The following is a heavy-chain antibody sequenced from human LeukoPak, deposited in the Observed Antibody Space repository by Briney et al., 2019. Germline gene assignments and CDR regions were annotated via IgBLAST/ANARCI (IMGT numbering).Heavy chain of an antibody. D-gene: IGHD2-2*01. V-gene: IGHV1-2*02. CDR3: AREYCSSTSCSIFGP. J-gene: IGHJ5*02. Sequence: ASVKVSCKASGYTFTGYYMHWVRQAPGQGLEWMGWINPNSGGTNYAQKFQGRVTMTRDTSISTAYMELSRLRSDDTAEYYCAREYCSSTSCSIFGPWGQGTLVTVSS. CDR1: GYTFTGYY. CDR2: INPNSGGT.